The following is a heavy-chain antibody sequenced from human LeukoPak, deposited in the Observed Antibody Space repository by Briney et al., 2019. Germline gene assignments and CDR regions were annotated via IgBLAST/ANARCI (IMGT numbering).Heavy chain of an antibody. CDR2: ISYDGSNK. CDR1: GFTFSSYS. Sequence: PGGSLRLSCVASGFTFSSYSMNWVRQAPGKGLEWVAVISYDGSNKYYADSVKGRFTISRDNSKNTLYLQMNSLRAEDTAVYYCAKDRWLRYVSLQFDYWGQGTLVTVSS. D-gene: IGHD5-12*01. CDR3: AKDRWLRYVSLQFDY. J-gene: IGHJ4*02. V-gene: IGHV3-30*18.